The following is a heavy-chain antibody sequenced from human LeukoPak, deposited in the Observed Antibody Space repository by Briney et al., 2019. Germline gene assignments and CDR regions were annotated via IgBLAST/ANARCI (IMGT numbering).Heavy chain of an antibody. Sequence: SETLSLTCAVYGGSFSGYYWSWIRQPPGKGLEWIGEINHGGSTNYNPSLKSRVTISVDTSKNQFSLKLSSVTAADTAVYYCARHYDFWSGSDYWGQGTLVTVSS. V-gene: IGHV4-34*01. CDR1: GGSFSGYY. J-gene: IGHJ4*02. D-gene: IGHD3-3*01. CDR3: ARHYDFWSGSDY. CDR2: INHGGST.